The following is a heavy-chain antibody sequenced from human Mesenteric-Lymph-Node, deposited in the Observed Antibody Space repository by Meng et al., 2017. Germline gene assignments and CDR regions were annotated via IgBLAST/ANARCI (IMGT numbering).Heavy chain of an antibody. Sequence: GESLKISCKGSGYSFTSSWIGWVRQMPGKGLEWMGIIYPGDSDTRYSPSFQGQVTISSDKSISTAYLQWSSLKAADTAMYYCARNRDDDDYYYGRDVWGQGTMVTVSS. CDR3: ARNRDDDDYYYGRDV. CDR1: GYSFTSSW. V-gene: IGHV5-51*01. D-gene: IGHD1-14*01. CDR2: IYPGDSDT. J-gene: IGHJ6*02.